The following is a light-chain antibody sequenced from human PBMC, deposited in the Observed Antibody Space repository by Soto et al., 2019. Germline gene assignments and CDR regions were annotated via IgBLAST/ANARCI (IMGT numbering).Light chain of an antibody. CDR1: QRVSSY. J-gene: IGKJ3*01. Sequence: EIVLTQSPGTLSLSPGERATVSCRASQRVSSYLAWYQQKPGQAPRLLIYGASSRATGIPDRFSGSGSGTDFTLTISRLEPEDFAVYYCQKYCSSPFTFGPGTKVDI. CDR3: QKYCSSPFT. CDR2: GAS. V-gene: IGKV3-20*01.